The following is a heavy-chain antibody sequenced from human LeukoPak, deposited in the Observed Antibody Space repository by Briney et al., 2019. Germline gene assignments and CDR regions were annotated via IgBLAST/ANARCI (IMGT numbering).Heavy chain of an antibody. J-gene: IGHJ2*01. Sequence: PGGSLRLSCEASEFTFNDCWMHWVRQGPGKGLVWVSRINSDGSSASYADSVKGRFTISRDNAKNTLYLQMNSLRAEDTAVYYCARGSPTPNSRYFDLWGRGTLVTVSS. CDR3: ARGSPTPNSRYFDL. D-gene: IGHD4-11*01. CDR1: EFTFNDCW. V-gene: IGHV3-74*01. CDR2: INSDGSSA.